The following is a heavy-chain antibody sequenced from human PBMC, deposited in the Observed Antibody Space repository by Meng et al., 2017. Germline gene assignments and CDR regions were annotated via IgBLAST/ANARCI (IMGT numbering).Heavy chain of an antibody. J-gene: IGHJ4*02. Sequence: QWQLQGSGTGLVRPSETLSLTCTVSGDSVTVGSHYWSWIRQPPGKGLEWIGYIDYGGSTSYNPSLRSRVTISVDTSNNQFSLKLSSVTAADTAVFYCARTRGDYYFDYWGQGTLVTVSS. V-gene: IGHV4-61*01. D-gene: IGHD3-16*01. CDR1: GDSVTVGSHY. CDR2: IDYGGST. CDR3: ARTRGDYYFDY.